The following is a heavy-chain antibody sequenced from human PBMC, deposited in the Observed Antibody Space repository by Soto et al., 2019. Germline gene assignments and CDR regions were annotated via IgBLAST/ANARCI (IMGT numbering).Heavy chain of an antibody. D-gene: IGHD6-19*01. CDR3: AKDTVGPISGWYANGMDV. CDR1: GFTFSSYG. Sequence: QVQLVESGGGVVQPGRSLRLSCAASGFTFSSYGMHWVRQAPGKGLEWVAGISYGGSNKYYADSVKGRFTISRDNSKNTLYLQMNSLRAEDTAVYYCAKDTVGPISGWYANGMDVWGQGTTVTVSS. CDR2: ISYGGSNK. J-gene: IGHJ6*02. V-gene: IGHV3-30*18.